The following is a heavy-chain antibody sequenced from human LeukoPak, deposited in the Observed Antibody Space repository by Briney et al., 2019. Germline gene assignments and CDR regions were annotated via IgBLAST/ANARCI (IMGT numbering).Heavy chain of an antibody. V-gene: IGHV1-46*01. CDR1: GYTFTRYY. CDR3: AREGAREYVLDYYLDY. J-gene: IGHJ4*02. D-gene: IGHD2-8*01. CDR2: INPSGGST. Sequence: GASVKVSCKASGYTFTRYYMHWVRQAPGQGVEWMGIINPSGGSTTYAQKFQGRVTMTMDTSTSTVYMELSSLRSEDTAVYYCAREGAREYVLDYYLDYWGQGTLVTVSS.